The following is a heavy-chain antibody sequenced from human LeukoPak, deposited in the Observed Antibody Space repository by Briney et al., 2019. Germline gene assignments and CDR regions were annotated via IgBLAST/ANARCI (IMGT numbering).Heavy chain of an antibody. CDR1: GFTFSNYN. CDR3: TKDGRVASAINRPTYYYGMDV. CDR2: ISSRGSYI. V-gene: IGHV3-21*01. D-gene: IGHD5-18*01. Sequence: GGSLRLSCAASGFTFSNYNINWVRQAPGKGLEWVSCISSRGSYIYYADSVKGRFTISRDSADNSLYLQMNSLRAEDTAVYYCTKDGRVASAINRPTYYYGMDVWGQGTTVIVSS. J-gene: IGHJ6*02.